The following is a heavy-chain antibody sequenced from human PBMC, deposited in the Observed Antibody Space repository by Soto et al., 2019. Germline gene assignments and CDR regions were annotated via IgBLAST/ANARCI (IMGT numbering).Heavy chain of an antibody. V-gene: IGHV4-31*03. J-gene: IGHJ6*02. CDR2: IYYSGST. CDR1: GGSISSGGYY. Sequence: QVQLQESGPGLVKPSQTLSLTCTVSGGSISSGGYYWSWIRQHPGKGLEWIGYIYYSGSTYYNPSLKRRVTISVDTSKNQFSLKLSSVTAADTAVYYCARYIMTTVTTAYGMDVWGQGTTVTVSS. D-gene: IGHD4-17*01. CDR3: ARYIMTTVTTAYGMDV.